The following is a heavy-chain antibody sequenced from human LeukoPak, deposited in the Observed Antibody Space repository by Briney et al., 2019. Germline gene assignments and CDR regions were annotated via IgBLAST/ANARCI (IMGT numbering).Heavy chain of an antibody. Sequence: SETLSLTCTVSGGSISGYYWSWLRQPPGKGLEWIGYIYHSGFTDYKPSLRSGPTIPVTTSRNQFSLKLTSCTAADTAMYYCAKDQRCPRYDGGCDQWYFDLWGRGTLVTVSS. J-gene: IGHJ2*01. CDR2: IYHSGFT. CDR3: AKDQRCPRYDGGCDQWYFDL. CDR1: GGSISGYY. V-gene: IGHV4-59*01. D-gene: IGHD5-12*01.